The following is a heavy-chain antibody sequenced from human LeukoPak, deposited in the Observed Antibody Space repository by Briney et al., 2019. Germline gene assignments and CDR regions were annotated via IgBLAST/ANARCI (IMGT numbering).Heavy chain of an antibody. Sequence: GGSLRLPCAASGFTFSSYWMHWVRQAPGKGLVWVSRINNDGSATKYADSVQRRFTISIDNAKNPLTRQMNTLIAEGTAVYYCARDLYFWGQGTLVTVSS. CDR3: ARDLYF. CDR2: INNDGSAT. V-gene: IGHV3-74*03. CDR1: GFTFSSYW. J-gene: IGHJ4*02. D-gene: IGHD2-15*01.